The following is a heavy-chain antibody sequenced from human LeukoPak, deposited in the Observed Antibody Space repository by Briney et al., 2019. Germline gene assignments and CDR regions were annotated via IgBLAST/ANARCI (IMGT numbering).Heavy chain of an antibody. Sequence: SETLSLTCTVSGGSISSSSYHWGWIRQPPGKGLEWIGSIYYSGSTYYNPSLKSRVTISVDTSKNQFSLKLSSVTAADMAVYYCARLLYSSGWYYFDYWGQGTLVTVSS. CDR2: IYYSGST. J-gene: IGHJ4*02. CDR1: GGSISSSSYH. D-gene: IGHD6-19*01. V-gene: IGHV4-39*01. CDR3: ARLLYSSGWYYFDY.